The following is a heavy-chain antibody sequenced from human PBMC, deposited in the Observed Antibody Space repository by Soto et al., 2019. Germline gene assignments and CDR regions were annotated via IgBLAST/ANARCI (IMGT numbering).Heavy chain of an antibody. D-gene: IGHD5-18*01. CDR3: AKERMGRGDRYTAMVRGPRFDS. CDR2: ISDDGTNK. J-gene: IGHJ4*02. V-gene: IGHV3-30*18. CDR1: GFNFWSYG. Sequence: SLRLSCAASGFNFWSYGMSWVRQAPGKGLEWVAIISDDGTNKGYADSVKGRFTISRDNSKNTLYLRMNSLRAEDTAVYYCAKERMGRGDRYTAMVRGPRFDSWGQGTLVTVSS.